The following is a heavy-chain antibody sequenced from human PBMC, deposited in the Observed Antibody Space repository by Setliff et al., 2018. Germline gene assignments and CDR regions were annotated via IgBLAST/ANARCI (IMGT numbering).Heavy chain of an antibody. CDR2: IYTSWST. CDR1: ADSISSRHYY. V-gene: IGHV4-61*09. Sequence: TLSLTCTVSADSISSRHYYWSWIRQPAGKGLEWLGQIYTSWSTNYNPSLKGRATLSIDASKRQFSLKLTSVTAADTAVYYCARMSGFQYMDVWGKGTTVTVSS. J-gene: IGHJ6*03. CDR3: ARMSGFQYMDV. D-gene: IGHD3-3*01.